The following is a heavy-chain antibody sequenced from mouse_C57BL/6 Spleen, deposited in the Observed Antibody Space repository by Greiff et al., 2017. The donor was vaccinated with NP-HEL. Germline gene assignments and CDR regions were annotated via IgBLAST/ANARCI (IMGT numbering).Heavy chain of an antibody. CDR3: ARGYYYVSLAY. J-gene: IGHJ3*01. D-gene: IGHD1-1*01. CDR2: IYPKCGNT. V-gene: IGHV1-81*01. Sequence: QVHVKQSGAELARPGASVKLSCKASGYTFTSYGISWVKQRTGQGLEWIGEIYPKCGNTNYNEKFKGKATLTADKSSSTAYMELCSLTSEDSAVYFCARGYYYVSLAYWGQGTLVTVSA. CDR1: GYTFTSYG.